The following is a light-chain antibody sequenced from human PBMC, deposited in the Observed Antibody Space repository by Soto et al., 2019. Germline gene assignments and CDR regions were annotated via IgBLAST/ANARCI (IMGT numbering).Light chain of an antibody. CDR2: GVS. Sequence: EIVLTQSPGTLSLSPGERATLSCRASQSVPSNFLAWYQQKPGQAPILLIYGVSRRATGIPDRFSGSGSGTDFTLTISRLEPEDFAVYYCQQYDSSWTFGQGTQVAIK. V-gene: IGKV3-20*01. CDR3: QQYDSSWT. CDR1: QSVPSNF. J-gene: IGKJ1*01.